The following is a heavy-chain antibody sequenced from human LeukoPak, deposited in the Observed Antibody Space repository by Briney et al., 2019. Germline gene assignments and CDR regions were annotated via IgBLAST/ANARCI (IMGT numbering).Heavy chain of an antibody. J-gene: IGHJ6*02. CDR1: GGSISSYY. CDR3: ARDPASYDSSGGGYYYYGMDV. CDR2: IYYSGST. Sequence: PSETLSLTCTVSGGSISSYYWSWIRQPPGKGLEWIGYIYYSGSTNYNPSLKSRVTISVDTSKNQFSLKLSSVTAADTAVYYCARDPASYDSSGGGYYYYGMDVWGQGTTVTVSS. V-gene: IGHV4-59*01. D-gene: IGHD3-22*01.